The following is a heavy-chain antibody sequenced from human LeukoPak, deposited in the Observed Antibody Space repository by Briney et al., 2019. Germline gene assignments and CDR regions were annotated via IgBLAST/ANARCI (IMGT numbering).Heavy chain of an antibody. J-gene: IGHJ3*02. Sequence: SVKVSCKASGGTFSSYAISWVRQAPGQGLEWMGRIIPIFGTANYAQKFQGRVTITTDESTSTAYMELSGLRSEDTAVYYCARVVGRADGYNWLGGVRLGAFDIWGQGTMVTVSS. CDR2: IIPIFGTA. D-gene: IGHD5-24*01. CDR3: ARVVGRADGYNWLGGVRLGAFDI. V-gene: IGHV1-69*05. CDR1: GGTFSSYA.